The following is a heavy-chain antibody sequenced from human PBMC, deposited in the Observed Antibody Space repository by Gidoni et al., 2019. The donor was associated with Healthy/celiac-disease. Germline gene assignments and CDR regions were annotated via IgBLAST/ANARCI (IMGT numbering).Heavy chain of an antibody. D-gene: IGHD5-18*01. J-gene: IGHJ4*02. CDR2: INPNSGGT. CDR1: GYTFTGYY. V-gene: IGHV1-2*02. Sequence: QVQLVQSGAEVKKPGASVKVSCKASGYTFTGYYMHWVRQAPGKGLEWMGWINPNSGGTNYAQKVQGRVTMTRDTSISTAYMELSRLRSDDTAVYYCARLEYVIADTAMDNLDYWGQGTLVTVSS. CDR3: ARLEYVIADTAMDNLDY.